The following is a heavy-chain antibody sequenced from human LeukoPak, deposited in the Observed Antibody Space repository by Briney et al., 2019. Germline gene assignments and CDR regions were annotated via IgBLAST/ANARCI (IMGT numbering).Heavy chain of an antibody. D-gene: IGHD2-2*01. CDR1: GFNFSNYA. CDR2: VTGSSSKT. CDR3: AKDRSSTTSCSNY. J-gene: IGHJ4*02. V-gene: IGHV3-23*01. Sequence: GGSLRLSCAASGFNFSNYAMTWVRQAPGKGLEWVSGVTGSSSKTYNADSVKGRFTISRDNSKNRLYLEMNSLRVEDTATYYCAKDRSSTTSCSNYWGRGTLVTVSS.